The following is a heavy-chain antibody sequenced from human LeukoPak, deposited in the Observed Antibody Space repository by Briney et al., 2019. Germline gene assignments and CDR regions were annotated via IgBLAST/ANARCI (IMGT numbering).Heavy chain of an antibody. CDR3: ARVGTYGSGSYLSWLDY. D-gene: IGHD3-10*01. J-gene: IGHJ4*02. Sequence: SETLSPTCTVSGGSVSSYYWSWIRQPPGKGLEWIGYIYYSGSTNYNPSLKSRVTISVDTSKNQFSLKLSSVTAADTAVYYCARVGTYGSGSYLSWLDYWGQGTLVTVSS. V-gene: IGHV4-59*02. CDR1: GGSVSSYY. CDR2: IYYSGST.